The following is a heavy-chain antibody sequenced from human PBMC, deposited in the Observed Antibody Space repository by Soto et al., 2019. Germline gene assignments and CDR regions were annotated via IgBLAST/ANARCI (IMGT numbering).Heavy chain of an antibody. CDR1: GVSFSSYA. J-gene: IGHJ6*02. Sequence: GGSRRVSCGAAGVSFSSYAMHWVRQAPGKGLEWVAVISYDGSNKYYADSVKGRFTISRDNSKNTLYLQMNSLRAEDTAVYYCARDLEVAARLQYYYYYYGLDVWGQRTTVTVPS. CDR3: ARDLEVAARLQYYYYYYGLDV. D-gene: IGHD6-6*01. V-gene: IGHV3-30-3*01. CDR2: ISYDGSNK.